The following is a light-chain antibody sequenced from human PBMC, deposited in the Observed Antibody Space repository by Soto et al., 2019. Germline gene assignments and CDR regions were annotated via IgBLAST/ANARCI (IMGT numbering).Light chain of an antibody. J-gene: IGKJ4*01. CDR2: LAS. V-gene: IGKV1-6*01. CDR3: LQDYNYPLT. CDR1: QGITHN. Sequence: AIQMAQSPSSLSASVGDRVTISCRASQGITHNLAWYQQKPGKAPKLLIFLASSLQSGVPSRFSGGGSGTDFTLTISSLQPEDFATYYCLQDYNYPLTFGGGTKVEIK.